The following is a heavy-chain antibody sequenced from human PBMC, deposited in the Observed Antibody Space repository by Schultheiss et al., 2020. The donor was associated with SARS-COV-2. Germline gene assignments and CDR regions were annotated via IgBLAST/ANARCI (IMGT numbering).Heavy chain of an antibody. CDR2: INSDGSST. Sequence: GGSLRLSCAASGFTFSSYWMHWVRQAPGKGLVWVSHINSDGSSTSYADSVKGRFTISRDNAKNTLYLQMTSLRAEDTAVYYCARGGGGNSVAPFDLWGRGTLVTVSS. V-gene: IGHV3-74*01. CDR3: ARGGGGNSVAPFDL. CDR1: GFTFSSYW. J-gene: IGHJ2*01. D-gene: IGHD4-23*01.